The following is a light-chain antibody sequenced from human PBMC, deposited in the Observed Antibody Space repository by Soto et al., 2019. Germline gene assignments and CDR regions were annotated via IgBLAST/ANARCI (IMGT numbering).Light chain of an antibody. CDR2: VVT. CDR1: SIDVGDSDF. J-gene: IGLJ1*01. Sequence: QSALTQPRSVSGSPGQSVTISCTGTSIDVGDSDFVSWYQQHPGKAPKLMIYVVTKRPSGVPDRFSGSKSGNTASLTVPGLQAEDEADYYCSSYAGSYNYVXGTGTKVTVL. CDR3: SSYAGSYNYV. V-gene: IGLV2-11*01.